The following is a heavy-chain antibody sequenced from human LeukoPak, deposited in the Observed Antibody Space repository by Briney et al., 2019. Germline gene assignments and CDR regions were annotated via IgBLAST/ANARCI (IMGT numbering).Heavy chain of an antibody. D-gene: IGHD2-2*01. CDR2: IRYDGSNK. CDR3: AKCAGKYCSSTSCYGDY. CDR1: GFTFSSYG. V-gene: IGHV3-30*02. Sequence: PGGSLRLSCAASGFTFSSYGMHWVRQAPGKGLEWVAFIRYDGSNKYYADSVKGRFTISRDNSKNTLYLQMNSLRAEDTAVYYCAKCAGKYCSSTSCYGDYWGQGTLVTVSS. J-gene: IGHJ4*02.